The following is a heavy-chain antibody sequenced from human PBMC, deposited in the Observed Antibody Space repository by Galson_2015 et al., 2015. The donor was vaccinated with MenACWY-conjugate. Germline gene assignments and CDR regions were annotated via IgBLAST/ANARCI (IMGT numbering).Heavy chain of an antibody. J-gene: IGHJ6*03. CDR2: IYYSGST. V-gene: IGHV4-59*01. CDR1: GGSISSYY. D-gene: IGHD3-22*01. Sequence: ETLSLTCTVSGGSISSYYWSWIRQPPGKGLEWIGYIYYSGSTNYNPSLKSRVTISVDTSKNQFSLKLSSVTAADTVVYYCARGGVSPGPMIVVDRLPDYYYYMDVWGKGTTVTVSS. CDR3: ARGGVSPGPMIVVDRLPDYYYYMDV.